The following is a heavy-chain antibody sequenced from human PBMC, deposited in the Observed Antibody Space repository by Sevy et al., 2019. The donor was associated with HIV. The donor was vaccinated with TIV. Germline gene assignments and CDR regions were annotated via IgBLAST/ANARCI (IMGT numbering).Heavy chain of an antibody. Sequence: GGSLRLSCAASGFTFSAYTMHWVRQAPGKGLEWVSVISYAGSNKFYADSVKGRFTISGDDSKNRLYLQMNSLRPDDTAVYYCARDRSAVAGIFDSWGQGTLVTVSS. CDR1: GFTFSAYT. J-gene: IGHJ4*02. V-gene: IGHV3-30-3*01. CDR3: ARDRSAVAGIFDS. CDR2: ISYAGSNK. D-gene: IGHD6-19*01.